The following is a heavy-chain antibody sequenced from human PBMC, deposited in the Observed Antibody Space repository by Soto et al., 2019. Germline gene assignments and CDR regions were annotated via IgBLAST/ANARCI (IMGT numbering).Heavy chain of an antibody. CDR2: IYHSGST. D-gene: IGHD3-10*01. CDR1: GGSISSGGYS. Sequence: PSETLSLTCAVSGGSISSGGYSWSWIRQPPGKGLEWIGYIYHSGSTYYNPSLKSRVSISVDRSKNQFSLKLSSVTAADTAVYYCARGSYSNAGFGELSGFDYWGQGTLVTVSS. V-gene: IGHV4-30-2*01. J-gene: IGHJ4*02. CDR3: ARGSYSNAGFGELSGFDY.